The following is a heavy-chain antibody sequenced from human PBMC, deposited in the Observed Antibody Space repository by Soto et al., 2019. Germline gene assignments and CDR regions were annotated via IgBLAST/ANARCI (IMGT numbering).Heavy chain of an antibody. J-gene: IGHJ4*02. Sequence: QVQLMQSGAEVKKPGASVKVSCKASGNTFTNYYIHWVRQAPGQGLEWMGTINPSGGHTTYAQKFLGRVTMTRYTSTSTLYMELTSLRSEDTAVYYCASGGHVVVVTAVFDYWGQGTLVTASS. D-gene: IGHD2-21*02. CDR2: INPSGGHT. CDR1: GNTFTNYY. V-gene: IGHV1-46*01. CDR3: ASGGHVVVVTAVFDY.